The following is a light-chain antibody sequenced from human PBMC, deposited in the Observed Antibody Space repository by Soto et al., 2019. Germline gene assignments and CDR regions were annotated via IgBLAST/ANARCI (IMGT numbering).Light chain of an antibody. J-gene: IGLJ1*01. CDR3: QSYDSSLSGSYV. CDR1: SSNIGAGYD. V-gene: IGLV1-40*01. CDR2: GNK. Sequence: QSVLTQPPSVSWAPGQRVTISCTGSSSNIGAGYDVHWYQQVPGTAPKLLIYGNKNRPSGVPDRFAGSKSGTSASLAITGLQAEDEADYYCQSYDSSLSGSYVFVTGTKVTVL.